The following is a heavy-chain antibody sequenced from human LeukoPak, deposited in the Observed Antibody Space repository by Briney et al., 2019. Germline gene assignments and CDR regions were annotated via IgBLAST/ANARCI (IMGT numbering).Heavy chain of an antibody. D-gene: IGHD1-26*01. J-gene: IGHJ6*03. CDR3: ARVVEELLSYYYYYYMDV. CDR1: GFTFSSYW. Sequence: GGSLRLSCAASGFTFSSYWMHWVRQAPGKGLVWVSRINSDGRSTSYADSVKGRFTISRDNAKNTLYLQMNSLRAEDTAVYYCARVVEELLSYYYYYYMDVWGKGTTVTVSS. V-gene: IGHV3-74*01. CDR2: INSDGRST.